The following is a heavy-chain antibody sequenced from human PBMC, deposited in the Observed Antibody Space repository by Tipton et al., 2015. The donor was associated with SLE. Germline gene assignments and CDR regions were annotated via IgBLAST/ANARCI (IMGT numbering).Heavy chain of an antibody. J-gene: IGHJ4*02. CDR3: AREQEQWGGIDY. Sequence: TLSLTCAVYGGSFSGYYWSWIRQPPGKGLEWIGEINHSGSTNYNPSLKSRVTISVDTSKNQFSLNLSSVTAADTAVYYCAREQEQWGGIDYWGQGTLVTVSS. D-gene: IGHD6-19*01. CDR1: GGSFSGYY. CDR2: INHSGST. V-gene: IGHV4-34*01.